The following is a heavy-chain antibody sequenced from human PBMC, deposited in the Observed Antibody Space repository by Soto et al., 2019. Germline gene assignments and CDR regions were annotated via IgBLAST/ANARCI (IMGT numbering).Heavy chain of an antibody. J-gene: IGHJ4*02. CDR1: GFTFINYA. CDR3: AKPAYSRSSHFDY. CDR2: INGGGRST. Sequence: GGSLRLSCAASGFTFINYAMSWVRQAPGKGLEWVSGINGGGRSTDYADSVKGRFTISRDNSKNTLYLQMNSLRAEDTAIYYCAKPAYSRSSHFDYWGQGTVVTVSS. V-gene: IGHV3-23*01. D-gene: IGHD6-6*01.